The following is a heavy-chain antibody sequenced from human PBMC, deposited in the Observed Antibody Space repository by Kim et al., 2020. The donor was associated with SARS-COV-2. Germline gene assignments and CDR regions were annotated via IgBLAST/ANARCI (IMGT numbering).Heavy chain of an antibody. Sequence: AASVKRRFTISRDNSKNTLYLQMNSLRAEDTAVYYCRSYYYDSSGYYFGYWGQGTLVTVSS. D-gene: IGHD3-22*01. V-gene: IGHV3-30*01. CDR3: RSYYYDSSGYYFGY. J-gene: IGHJ4*02.